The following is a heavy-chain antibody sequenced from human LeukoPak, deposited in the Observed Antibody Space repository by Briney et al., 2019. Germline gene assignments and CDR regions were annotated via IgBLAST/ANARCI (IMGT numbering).Heavy chain of an antibody. V-gene: IGHV3-23*01. Sequence: GGSLRLSCAASGFTFATYVMTWVRQTPGKGLEWVSSVGGDGRVTYYADSVKGRFTISRDNSKNTIFLQMNSLRVEDTAVYYCAKGISADGYNFERGADYWGQGAQVIVSS. CDR2: VGGDGRVT. CDR1: GFTFATYV. J-gene: IGHJ4*02. CDR3: AKGISADGYNFERGADY. D-gene: IGHD5-24*01.